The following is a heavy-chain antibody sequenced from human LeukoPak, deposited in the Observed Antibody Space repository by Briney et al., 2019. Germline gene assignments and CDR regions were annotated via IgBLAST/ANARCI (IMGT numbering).Heavy chain of an antibody. Sequence: GGSLRLPCAASGFTFSSYWMHWVRQALGKGLVWVSRINSDGSSTSYADSVKGRFTISRDNAKNTLYLQMNSLRAEDTAVYYWAREPLEYSSSSAGRHFDYWGQGTLVTVSS. CDR3: AREPLEYSSSSAGRHFDY. CDR1: GFTFSSYW. CDR2: INSDGSST. J-gene: IGHJ4*02. D-gene: IGHD6-6*01. V-gene: IGHV3-74*01.